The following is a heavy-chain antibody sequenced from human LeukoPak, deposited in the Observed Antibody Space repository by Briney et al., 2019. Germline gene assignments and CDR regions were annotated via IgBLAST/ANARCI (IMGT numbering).Heavy chain of an antibody. D-gene: IGHD6-25*01. CDR2: ISSRNTYI. CDR1: GFTFSTYT. CDR3: ARDKVAAADTRWPDVFDI. V-gene: IGHV3-21*01. Sequence: EGSLRLSCAASGFTFSTYTMNWLRQAPGKGLEWVSSISSRNTYIYYADSLKGRFTISRDNAKNSLYLQMNSLRAEDTAVYYCARDKVAAADTRWPDVFDIWGQGTMVTVSS. J-gene: IGHJ3*02.